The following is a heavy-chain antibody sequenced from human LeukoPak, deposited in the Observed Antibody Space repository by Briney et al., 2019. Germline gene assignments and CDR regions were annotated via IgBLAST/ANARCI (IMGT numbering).Heavy chain of an antibody. V-gene: IGHV3-74*01. D-gene: IGHD1-26*01. Sequence: PGGSLRLSCAASGFTFSSYRMHWVRQAPGKGLVWVSRINTDGSSTTYADSVKGRFTISRDNAKNTLYLQMNSLRAEDTAVYYCASGVGLTLRDFWGQGTLLTVSS. CDR3: ASGVGLTLRDF. CDR2: INTDGSST. J-gene: IGHJ4*02. CDR1: GFTFSSYR.